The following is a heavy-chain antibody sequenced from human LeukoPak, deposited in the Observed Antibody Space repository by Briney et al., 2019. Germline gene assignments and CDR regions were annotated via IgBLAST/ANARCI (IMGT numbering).Heavy chain of an antibody. Sequence: SETLSLTCTVSGGSISSGDYYWSWIRQPPGKGLEWIGYIYYSGSTYYNPSLKSRVTISVDTSKNQFSLKLSSVTAADTAVYYCARVTGYSSRVLDYWGQGTLVTVSS. CDR1: GGSISSGDYY. V-gene: IGHV4-30-4*02. CDR3: ARVTGYSSRVLDY. J-gene: IGHJ4*02. D-gene: IGHD6-13*01. CDR2: IYYSGST.